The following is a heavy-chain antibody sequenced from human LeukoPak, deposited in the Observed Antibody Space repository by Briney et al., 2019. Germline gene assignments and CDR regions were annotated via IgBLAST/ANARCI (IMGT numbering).Heavy chain of an antibody. CDR1: GYTFTSSA. CDR2: INTYTGNP. V-gene: IGHV7-4-1*02. Sequence: ASVKVSCKASGYTFTSSALNWVRQAPGQGLEWMGWINTYTGNPTYAQGFTGRFVFSLDTSVSTAYLHISSLEAEDTAIYYCATDLKKGDSGCFDYWGQGTLVTVSS. D-gene: IGHD6-19*01. J-gene: IGHJ4*02. CDR3: ATDLKKGDSGCFDY.